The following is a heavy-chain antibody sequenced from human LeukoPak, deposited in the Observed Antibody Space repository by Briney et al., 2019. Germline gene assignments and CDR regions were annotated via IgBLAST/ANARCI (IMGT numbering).Heavy chain of an antibody. CDR2: IFYSGST. CDR3: ARHPDEWLLQGFDL. V-gene: IGHV4-39*01. J-gene: IGHJ2*01. CDR1: GGSISSSSYY. Sequence: SETLSLTCTVSGGSISSSSYYWGWIRQPPGKGLEWIGSIFYSGSTYHNPSLKSRVTISVDTSKNQFSLKLSSVTAADTAVYYCARHPDEWLLQGFDLWGRGTLVTVSS. D-gene: IGHD3-22*01.